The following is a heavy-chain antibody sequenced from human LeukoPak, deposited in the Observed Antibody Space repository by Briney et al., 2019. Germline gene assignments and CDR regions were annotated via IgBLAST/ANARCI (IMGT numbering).Heavy chain of an antibody. Sequence: GGSLRLSCAASGFTFSSYAMTWVRQAPGKGLEWVANINRDGSETYYVDSVKGRFTISRDNAKNSLYLQMNSLRPEDTAVYYCARDFSLTRLERPFDNWGQGILVTVSS. CDR1: GFTFSSYA. CDR2: INRDGSET. CDR3: ARDFSLTRLERPFDN. J-gene: IGHJ4*02. D-gene: IGHD1-1*01. V-gene: IGHV3-7*01.